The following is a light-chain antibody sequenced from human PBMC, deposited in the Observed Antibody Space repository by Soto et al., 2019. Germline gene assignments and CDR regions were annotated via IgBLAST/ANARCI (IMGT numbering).Light chain of an antibody. J-gene: IGLJ1*01. V-gene: IGLV2-14*01. CDR2: DVS. CDR1: RSDGGGYNY. Sequence: QSVLTQAASVSGSPGQVVTISCTGTRSDGGGYNYVSWYQQHPGKAPKLMIYDVSNRPSGVSNRFSGSKSGNTASLTISGLQAVDEADYYCSSYTSSSTPCVFGTGTKVTVL. CDR3: SSYTSSSTPCV.